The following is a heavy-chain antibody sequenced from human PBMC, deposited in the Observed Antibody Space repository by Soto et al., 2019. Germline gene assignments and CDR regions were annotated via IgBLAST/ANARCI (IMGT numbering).Heavy chain of an antibody. CDR2: IHDSGST. CDR1: GDSLTKYY. J-gene: IGHJ4*02. D-gene: IGHD3-3*01. Sequence: QVQLQESGPGLVQSSETLALICSVSGDSLTKYYWSWIRQPPGRGLEWIGYIHDSGSTSYSPSLKIRVTISIDTSGNQFALKLSSLTAADTAVYHCARGWFWGGYINWLDHWGQGTVVTVSS. CDR3: ARGWFWGGYINWLDH. V-gene: IGHV4-59*01.